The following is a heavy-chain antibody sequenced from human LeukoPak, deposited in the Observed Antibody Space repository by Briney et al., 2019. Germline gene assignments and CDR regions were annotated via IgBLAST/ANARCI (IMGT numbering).Heavy chain of an antibody. Sequence: SETLSLTCTVSGGSISGCYWNWIRQAPGEALEWIGYIYYTGATNYNPSLKSRVSISVQTSKKQVSLRLGSVSAADTAVYYCARHGRAWRFDYWGQGALVTVSS. CDR1: GGSISGCY. CDR3: ARHGRAWRFDY. CDR2: IYYTGAT. V-gene: IGHV4-59*01. J-gene: IGHJ4*02.